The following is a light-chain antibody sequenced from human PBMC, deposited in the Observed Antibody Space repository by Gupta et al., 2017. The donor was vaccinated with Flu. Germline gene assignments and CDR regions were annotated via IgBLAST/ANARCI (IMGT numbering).Light chain of an antibody. Sequence: DIQMTQSPSTLSASVGDTVTITCRASQSISGWLAWYQQKPEKAPKVLIYEASSLESGVTSRFSGSGSGTDLTLTSRGQQEDDWATYDSQHHTSYSFGQGTKLDIK. CDR3: QHHTSYS. V-gene: IGKV1-5*03. CDR1: QSISGW. CDR2: EAS. J-gene: IGKJ2*01.